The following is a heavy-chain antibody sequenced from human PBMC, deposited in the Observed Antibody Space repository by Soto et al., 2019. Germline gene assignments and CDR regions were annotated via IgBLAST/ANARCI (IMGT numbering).Heavy chain of an antibody. D-gene: IGHD3-10*01. Sequence: EVKLVESGGGLVTPGGSLRLSCAASGFTLSTYRVNWVRQAPGKGLEWVSSISASSAQIHYADSVRGGFTISTDNGQNSLYLQMDSLRDEDMAVYICSGGSPSCNSITCYGTRGMVGWGQGTTVTVSS. CDR1: GFTLSTYR. CDR3: SGGSPSCNSITCYGTRGMVG. CDR2: ISASSAQI. V-gene: IGHV3-21*02. J-gene: IGHJ6*02.